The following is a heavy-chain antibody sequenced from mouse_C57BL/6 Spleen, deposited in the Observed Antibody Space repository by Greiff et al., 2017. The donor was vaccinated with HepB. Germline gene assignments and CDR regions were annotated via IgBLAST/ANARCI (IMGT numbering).Heavy chain of an antibody. CDR3: ARGYYGSDFDY. CDR1: GFTFNDYY. V-gene: IGHV14-2*01. J-gene: IGHJ2*01. D-gene: IGHD2-2*01. CDR2: IDPEDGET. Sequence: EVQLQQSGAELVKPGASVKLSCTASGFTFNDYYMHWVKQRPEQGLEWIGRIDPEDGETKYAPKVQGKATITADTSSNTAYLQLSSLTSEDTAVYYCARGYYGSDFDYWGQGTTLTVSS.